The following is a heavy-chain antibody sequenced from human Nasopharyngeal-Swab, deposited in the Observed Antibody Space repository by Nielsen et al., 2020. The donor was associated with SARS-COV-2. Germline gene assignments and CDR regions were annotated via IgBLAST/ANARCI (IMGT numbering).Heavy chain of an antibody. CDR1: GFTFSSYE. D-gene: IGHD3-10*01. Sequence: GESLKISCAASGFTFSSYEMNWVRQAPGKGLEWVSYISSSGSTIYYADSVKGRFTISRDNAKNSLYLQMNGLRAEDTAVYYCALLYGSGRGYGMDVWGQGTTVTVSS. CDR2: ISSSGSTI. J-gene: IGHJ6*02. CDR3: ALLYGSGRGYGMDV. V-gene: IGHV3-48*03.